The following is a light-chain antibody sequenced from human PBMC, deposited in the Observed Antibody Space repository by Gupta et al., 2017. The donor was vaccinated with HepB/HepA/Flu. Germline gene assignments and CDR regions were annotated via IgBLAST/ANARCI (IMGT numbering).Light chain of an antibody. CDR1: QSLLHSNGYKY. Sequence: DIVMTQSPLSLPVTPGEPASISCRSSQSLLHSNGYKYLDWYLQKAGQSPQLLIYLGSNRAPGVPDRFSGSGSGTDFTLKISRVEAEDVGVYYCMQALQTPRTFGQGTXVEIK. J-gene: IGKJ1*01. CDR2: LGS. CDR3: MQALQTPRT. V-gene: IGKV2-28*01.